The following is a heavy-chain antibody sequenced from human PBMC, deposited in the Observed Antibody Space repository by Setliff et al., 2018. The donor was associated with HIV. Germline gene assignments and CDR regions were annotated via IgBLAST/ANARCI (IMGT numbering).Heavy chain of an antibody. J-gene: IGHJ6*02. V-gene: IGHV4-39*03. CDR2: IYHTGST. CDR3: GMDV. Sequence: SETLSLTCTVSGGSINSTSYYWGWIRQPPGNGLEWIGSIYHTGSTYYNPSLNDRATISLDTSKNQFSLKLNSVTAADTAVYYYGMDVWGQGTTVT. CDR1: GGSINSTSYY.